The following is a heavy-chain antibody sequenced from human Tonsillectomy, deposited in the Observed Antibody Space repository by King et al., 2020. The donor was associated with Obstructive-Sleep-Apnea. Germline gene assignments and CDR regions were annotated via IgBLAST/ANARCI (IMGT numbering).Heavy chain of an antibody. Sequence: VQLVESGGGLVQPGGSLRLSCAASGFTFSSYWMHWVRQAPGKGLVWVSRINSDGSSTSYADSVKGRFTISRDNAKNTLYLQMNSLRAEDTAVYYCAFAYDYVWGSYRLDVWGQGTTVTVSS. CDR2: INSDGSST. D-gene: IGHD3-16*02. V-gene: IGHV3-74*01. J-gene: IGHJ6*02. CDR1: GFTFSSYW. CDR3: AFAYDYVWGSYRLDV.